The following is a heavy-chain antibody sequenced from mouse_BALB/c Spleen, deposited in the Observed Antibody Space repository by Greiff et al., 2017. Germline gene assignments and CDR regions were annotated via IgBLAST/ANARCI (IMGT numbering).Heavy chain of an antibody. CDR3: AMNGYGGFAY. D-gene: IGHD1-1*02. CDR1: GYAFTNYL. CDR2: INPGSGRT. J-gene: IGHJ3*01. V-gene: IGHV1-54*01. Sequence: QVQLQQSGAELVRPGTSVKVSCKASGYAFTNYLIEWVKQRPGQGLEWIGVINPGSGRTNYNEKFKSKATLTVDKSSSTAYMQLSSLTSEDSAVYYCAMNGYGGFAYWGQGTLVTVSA.